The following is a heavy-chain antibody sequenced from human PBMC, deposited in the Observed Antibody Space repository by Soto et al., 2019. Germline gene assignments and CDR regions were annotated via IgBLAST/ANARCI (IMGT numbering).Heavy chain of an antibody. Sequence: QVQLVESGGGVVQPGRSLRLSCAASGFTFSSYGMHWVRQAPGKGLEWVAVIWYDGSNKYYADSVKGRFTISRDNSKNRLYLQMNSLRAEDTAVYYCARTDCSGGSCYPYYYYYYGMDGWGQGTKVTVSS. CDR3: ARTDCSGGSCYPYYYYYYGMDG. CDR2: IWYDGSNK. V-gene: IGHV3-33*01. J-gene: IGHJ6*02. D-gene: IGHD2-15*01. CDR1: GFTFSSYG.